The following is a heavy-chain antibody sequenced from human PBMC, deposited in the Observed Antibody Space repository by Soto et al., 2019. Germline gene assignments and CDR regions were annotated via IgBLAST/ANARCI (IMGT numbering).Heavy chain of an antibody. Sequence: QVQLQESGPGLVKPSQTLSLTCTVSGGSISSGGYYWSWIRQHPGKGLEWIGYIYYSGSTYYNPSLKSRVTISVDTSKNQFSLKLSSVTAADTAVYYCARDYYDILTGYRTFDYWGQGTLVTVSS. V-gene: IGHV4-31*03. CDR1: GGSISSGGYY. J-gene: IGHJ4*02. CDR3: ARDYYDILTGYRTFDY. D-gene: IGHD3-9*01. CDR2: IYYSGST.